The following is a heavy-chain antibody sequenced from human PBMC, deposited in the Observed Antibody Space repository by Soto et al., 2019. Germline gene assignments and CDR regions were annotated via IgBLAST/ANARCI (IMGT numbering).Heavy chain of an antibody. CDR1: GYTLTELS. CDR3: ATDQLWFGELSPHQREVRYYYGMDV. V-gene: IGHV1-24*01. CDR2: FDPEDGET. J-gene: IGHJ6*02. D-gene: IGHD3-10*01. Sequence: GASVKVSCKVSGYTLTELSMHWVRQAPGKGLEWMGGFDPEDGETIYAQKFQGRVTMTEDTSTDTAYMELSSLRSEDTAVYYCATDQLWFGELSPHQREVRYYYGMDVWGQGTTVTVSS.